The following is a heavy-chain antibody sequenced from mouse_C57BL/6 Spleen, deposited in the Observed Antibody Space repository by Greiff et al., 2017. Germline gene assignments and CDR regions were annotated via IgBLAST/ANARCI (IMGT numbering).Heavy chain of an antibody. CDR1: GYTFTSYW. Sequence: QVQLQQPGAELVKPGASVKVSCKASGYTFTSYWMHWVKQRPGQGLEWIGRIHPSDSDTNYNGKFKGKATLTADKSSSTAYMQLSSLTSENSAVYFCASGIYYYGSSHYFDYWGQGTTLTVSS. J-gene: IGHJ2*01. CDR2: IHPSDSDT. V-gene: IGHV1-74*01. D-gene: IGHD1-1*01. CDR3: ASGIYYYGSSHYFDY.